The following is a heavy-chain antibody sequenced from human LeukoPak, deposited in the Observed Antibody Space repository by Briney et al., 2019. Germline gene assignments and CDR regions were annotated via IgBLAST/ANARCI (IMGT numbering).Heavy chain of an antibody. D-gene: IGHD2-2*01. CDR2: IYNSGST. Sequence: SETLSLTCTVSGGSISGFYWSWIRQPPGKGLDWIGYIYNSGSTNYNPSLKSRVTISVDTSKNHFSLKLTSVTAADTAVYYCAMGHDQLLLHNWFDPWGQGIPVIVPS. J-gene: IGHJ5*02. CDR3: AMGHDQLLLHNWFDP. V-gene: IGHV4-59*01. CDR1: GGSISGFY.